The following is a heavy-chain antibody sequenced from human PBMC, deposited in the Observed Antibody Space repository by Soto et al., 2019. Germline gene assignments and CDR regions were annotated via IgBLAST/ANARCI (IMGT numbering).Heavy chain of an antibody. V-gene: IGHV4-4*02. Sequence: QVHLQESGPGLVKPSETLSLTCSVSNDSIRSDNWWSWVRQPPGKGLEWIGEILHSGSSNNNPSLKSRVTLSVDKTKHESSLQLNSVTAADTAVYYCARRLFVRGTLGYYDYWGQGTLVTVSS. CDR3: ARRLFVRGTLGYYDY. CDR2: ILHSGSS. J-gene: IGHJ4*02. D-gene: IGHD3-10*02. CDR1: NDSIRSDNW.